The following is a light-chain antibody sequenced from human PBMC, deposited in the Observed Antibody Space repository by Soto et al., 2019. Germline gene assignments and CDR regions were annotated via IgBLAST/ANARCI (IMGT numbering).Light chain of an antibody. CDR2: DVT. CDR1: NNDVGNSDS. CDR3: SSYTSRTTLT. Sequence: QSALTQPASVSGSPGQSITISCTGTNNDVGNSDSVSWYQQHPGKVPNLIIYDVTNRPSGVSNRFSGSKSGNTASLTISGLQAEDEADYYCSSYTSRTTLTFGGGTKVTVL. J-gene: IGLJ2*01. V-gene: IGLV2-14*03.